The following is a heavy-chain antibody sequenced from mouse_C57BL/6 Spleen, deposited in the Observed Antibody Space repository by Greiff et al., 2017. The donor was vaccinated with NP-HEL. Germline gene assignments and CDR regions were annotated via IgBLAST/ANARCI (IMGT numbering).Heavy chain of an antibody. V-gene: IGHV1-69*01. D-gene: IGHD3-2*02. CDR1: GYTFTSYW. J-gene: IGHJ2*01. CDR3: ARGRGSSGLFDY. Sequence: VQLQQSGAELVMPGASVKLSCKASGYTFTSYWMHWVKQRPGQGLEWIGEIDPSDSYTNYNQKFKGKSTLTVDKSSSTAYMQLSSLTSEDSAVYYCARGRGSSGLFDYWGQGTTLTVSS. CDR2: IDPSDSYT.